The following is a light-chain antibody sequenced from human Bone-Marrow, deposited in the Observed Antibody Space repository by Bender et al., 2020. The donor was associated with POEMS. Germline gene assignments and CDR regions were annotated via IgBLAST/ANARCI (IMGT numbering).Light chain of an antibody. CDR1: NSDIGRYNY. V-gene: IGLV2-23*02. CDR2: EVS. CDR3: CSYAGSSIWV. J-gene: IGLJ3*02. Sequence: QSALTQPASLSGSPGQSITISCIGTNSDIGRYNYVSWYQQHAGKAPKLILYEVSKRPSGVSNRFSGSKSDNTASLTISGLQAEDEADFYCCSYAGSSIWVFGGGTKLTVL.